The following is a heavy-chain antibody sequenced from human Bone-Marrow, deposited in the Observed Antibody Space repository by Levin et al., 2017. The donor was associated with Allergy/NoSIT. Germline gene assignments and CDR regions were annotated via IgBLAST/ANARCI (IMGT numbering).Heavy chain of an antibody. V-gene: IGHV3-33*01. CDR3: ARDERWFGA. CDR1: GFTFSSYG. CDR2: IWYDGSNK. J-gene: IGHJ5*02. Sequence: GESLKISCAASGFTFSSYGMHWVRQAPGKGLEWVAVIWYDGSNKYYADSVKGRFTISRDNSKNTLYLQMNSLRAEDTAVYYCARDERWFGAWGQGTLVTVSS.